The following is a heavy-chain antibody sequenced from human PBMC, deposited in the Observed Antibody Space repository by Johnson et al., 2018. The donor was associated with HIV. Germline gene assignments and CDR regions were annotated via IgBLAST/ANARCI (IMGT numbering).Heavy chain of an antibody. CDR1: GFTFDDYA. J-gene: IGHJ3*02. D-gene: IGHD1-26*01. V-gene: IGHV3-9*01. CDR3: AKDRVGAVPDAFDI. CDR2: ISWNSGSI. Sequence: VQLVESGGGLVQPGRSLRLSCAASGFTFDDYAMHWVRQAPGKGLEWVSGISWNSGSIGYADSVKGRFTISRDNAKNSLYLQMNSLRAEDTAVYYCAKDRVGAVPDAFDIWGQGTMVTVSS.